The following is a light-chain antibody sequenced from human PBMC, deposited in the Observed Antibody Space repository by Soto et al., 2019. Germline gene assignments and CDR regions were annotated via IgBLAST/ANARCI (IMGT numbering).Light chain of an antibody. CDR2: EVS. V-gene: IGLV2-14*01. CDR1: SSDVGGYNY. J-gene: IGLJ3*02. CDR3: SSYTGTSTLV. Sequence: QSVLSQPASVSGSPGQSITISCAGTSSDVGGYNYVSWYQQHPGKAPKLMISEVSNRPSGVSNRFSGSKSGNTASLTISGLQAEDEADYYRSSYTGTSTLVFGGGTKVTVL.